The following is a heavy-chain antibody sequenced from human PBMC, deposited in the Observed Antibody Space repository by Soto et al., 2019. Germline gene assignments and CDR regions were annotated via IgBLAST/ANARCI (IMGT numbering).Heavy chain of an antibody. V-gene: IGHV3-23*01. CDR1: GFTFSNYA. CDR2: ITSSGGGT. CDR3: AKPVTQQLVRDGYHI. J-gene: IGHJ3*02. D-gene: IGHD6-13*01. Sequence: DVQLLESGGGLVQPGGSLRLSCAVSGFTFSNYAMSWVRQAPGKGLEWVSAITSSGGGTYYSDSVKGRFTISRDNSKNTLYLEMNSLRAEDTAVYYCAKPVTQQLVRDGYHIWGQGTLVTVSS.